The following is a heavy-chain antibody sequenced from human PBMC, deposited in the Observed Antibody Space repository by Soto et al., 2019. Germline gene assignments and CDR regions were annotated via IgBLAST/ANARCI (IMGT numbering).Heavy chain of an antibody. CDR2: IYYSGST. Sequence: SETLSLTCTVSGGSISSYYWSWIRQPPGKGLEWIGYIYYSGSTNYNPSLKSRVTISADTSKNQFSLKLSSVTAADTAVHYCARSGGLQHIDYWGQGTLVTVSS. J-gene: IGHJ4*02. D-gene: IGHD4-4*01. CDR1: GGSISSYY. CDR3: ARSGGLQHIDY. V-gene: IGHV4-59*08.